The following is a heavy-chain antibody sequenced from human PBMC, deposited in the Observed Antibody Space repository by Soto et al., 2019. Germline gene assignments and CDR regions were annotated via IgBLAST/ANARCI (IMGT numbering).Heavy chain of an antibody. J-gene: IGHJ1*01. CDR3: ALRPGGYFFQH. V-gene: IGHV2-5*02. Sequence: QITLKESGPTLVKPTQTLTLTCTFSGFSLTTSGVGVGWIRQPPGKALEWLALIYWDDDKRYSPSLKSRLTITKDTSTNQVVLTMTNMDPVDTATYYCALRPGGYFFQHWGQGTLVTVSS. D-gene: IGHD3-10*01. CDR2: IYWDDDK. CDR1: GFSLTTSGVG.